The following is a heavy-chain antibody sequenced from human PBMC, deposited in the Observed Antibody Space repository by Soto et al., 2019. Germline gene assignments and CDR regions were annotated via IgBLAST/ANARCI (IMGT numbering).Heavy chain of an antibody. CDR2: IFYSGTT. V-gene: IGHV4-31*03. Sequence: QVQLQESGPGLLKPSQTLSLTCIVSGGSISSDGYYWSWVRQYPGKGLEWIGYIFYSGTTYYNPYLKSRVIISVDTSKNQFCLRLSSVTAADTAVYYCARAVSNSGLTWFDPWGQGALVTVSA. CDR1: GGSISSDGYY. CDR3: ARAVSNSGLTWFDP. D-gene: IGHD5-12*01. J-gene: IGHJ5*02.